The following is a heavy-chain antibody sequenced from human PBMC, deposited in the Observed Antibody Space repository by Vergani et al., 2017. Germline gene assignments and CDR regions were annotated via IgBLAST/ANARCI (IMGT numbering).Heavy chain of an antibody. CDR1: GFTFDDYA. D-gene: IGHD4-17*01. Sequence: EVQLVESGGGLVQPGGSLRLSCAASGFTFDDYAMHWVRQAPGKGLEWVSGISWNSGSIGYADSVKGRFTISRHNSKNTLYLQMNSLRAEDTAVYYCAREGFAGDYVDLYGMDVWGQGTTVTVSS. V-gene: IGHV3-9*01. CDR2: ISWNSGSI. J-gene: IGHJ6*02. CDR3: AREGFAGDYVDLYGMDV.